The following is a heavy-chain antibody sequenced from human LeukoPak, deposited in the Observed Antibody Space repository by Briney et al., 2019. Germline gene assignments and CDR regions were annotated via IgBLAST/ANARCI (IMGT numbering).Heavy chain of an antibody. CDR2: ISGSGDTI. CDR1: GFTFSNAW. CDR3: ARGYFDFDY. Sequence: GGSLRLSCAASGFTFSNAWMTRVRQAPGKGLEWVSYISGSGDTIYYADSVKGRFTISRENAKNSLFLQMNSLRDEDTAVYYCARGYFDFDYWGQGTLVTVSS. D-gene: IGHD3-9*01. J-gene: IGHJ4*02. V-gene: IGHV3-48*02.